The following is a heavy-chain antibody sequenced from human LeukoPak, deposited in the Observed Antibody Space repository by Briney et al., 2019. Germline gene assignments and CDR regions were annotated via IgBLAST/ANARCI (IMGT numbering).Heavy chain of an antibody. CDR2: IWYVGSNK. CDR1: GFTFSSYG. D-gene: IGHD3-10*01. CDR3: ARDLYYYGSGSYPWDY. Sequence: GGSLRLSCAASGFTFSSYGMHWVRQAPGKGLEWVAVIWYVGSNKYYADSVKGRFTISRDNSKNTLYLQMNSLRAEDTAVYYCARDLYYYGSGSYPWDYWGQGTLVTVSS. V-gene: IGHV3-33*01. J-gene: IGHJ4*02.